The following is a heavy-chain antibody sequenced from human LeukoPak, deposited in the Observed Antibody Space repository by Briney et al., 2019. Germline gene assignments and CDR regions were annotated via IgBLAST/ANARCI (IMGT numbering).Heavy chain of an antibody. CDR1: GFTFSTSW. CDR3: ARDAGWGYYDL. J-gene: IGHJ4*02. Sequence: GGSLRLSCVASGFTFSTSWVTWVRQAPGKELEWVANIDKHGSGKYYVDSVKGRFAISRDYASNSVFLQMGSLRAEDTSVYYCARDAGWGYYDLWGQGTPVTVSS. CDR2: IDKHGSGK. D-gene: IGHD1-26*01. V-gene: IGHV3-7*01.